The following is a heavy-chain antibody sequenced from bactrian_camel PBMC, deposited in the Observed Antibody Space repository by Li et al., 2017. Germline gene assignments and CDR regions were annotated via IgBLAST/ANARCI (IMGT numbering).Heavy chain of an antibody. V-gene: IGHV3S54*01. CDR2: FLTARGSS. J-gene: IGHJ4*01. CDR1: GYIDSTHI. Sequence: HVQLVESGGGKVQAGGSLTLSCAISGYIDSTHIVAWFRQGPGKEREGVTAFLTARGSSYLADAVKGRFTISQDNTKNIMYLQMTSLKTEDTAVYYCVAAWKVTPATIDHTYRGQWTQVTVS. D-gene: IGHD4*01. CDR3: VAAWKVTPATIDHTY.